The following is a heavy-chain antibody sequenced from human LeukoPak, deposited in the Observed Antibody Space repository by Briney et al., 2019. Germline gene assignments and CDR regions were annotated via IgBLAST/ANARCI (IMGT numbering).Heavy chain of an antibody. Sequence: SETLSLTCAVYGGSFSGYYWSWIRQPPGKGLEWIGEINHSGSTNYNLSLKSRVTISVDTSKNQFSLKLSSVTAADTAVYYCAKSIGGDYGYYFDYWGQGTLVTVSS. J-gene: IGHJ4*02. CDR3: AKSIGGDYGYYFDY. CDR1: GGSFSGYY. D-gene: IGHD4-17*01. V-gene: IGHV4-34*01. CDR2: INHSGST.